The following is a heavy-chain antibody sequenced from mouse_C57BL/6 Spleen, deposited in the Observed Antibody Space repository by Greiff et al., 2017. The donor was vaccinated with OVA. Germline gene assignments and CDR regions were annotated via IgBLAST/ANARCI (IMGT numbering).Heavy chain of an antibody. Sequence: EVMLVESGGDLVKPGGSLKLSCAASGFTFSSYGMSWVRQTPDKRLEWVATISSGGSYTYYPDSVKGRFTISRDNAKNTLYLQMSSLKSEDTAMYYCARHLDYYGSSYVWYFDVWGTGTTVTVSS. V-gene: IGHV5-6*01. CDR3: ARHLDYYGSSYVWYFDV. CDR1: GFTFSSYG. J-gene: IGHJ1*03. D-gene: IGHD1-1*01. CDR2: ISSGGSYT.